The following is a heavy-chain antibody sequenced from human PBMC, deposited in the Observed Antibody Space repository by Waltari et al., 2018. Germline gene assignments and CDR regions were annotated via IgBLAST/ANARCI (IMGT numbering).Heavy chain of an antibody. CDR3: ARVGPYSTSYYFDT. J-gene: IGHJ4*01. V-gene: IGHV3-48*01. D-gene: IGHD6-13*01. CDR2: ISSGSDTI. CDR1: GFTPRRAN. Sequence: DVQLGESGGGLRQPGGSLIPSCAVSGFTPRRANMNWVRQAPGKGLEWVAYISSGSDTIYYADSVKGRFTISRDNAQNSLYLEMNSLRGEDTAVYYCARVGPYSTSYYFDTWGQGTLVTVSS.